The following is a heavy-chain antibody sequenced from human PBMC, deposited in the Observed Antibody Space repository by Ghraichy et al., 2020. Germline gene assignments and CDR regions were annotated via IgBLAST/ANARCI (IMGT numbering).Heavy chain of an antibody. CDR1: GGSLSDYY. Sequence: SQTLSLTCTVSGGSLSDYYWTWIRQPAGQGLESIRRIYTTGSTNCNPSLKSRVTMSVDTSKNEVSLKLTSVTAADTAVYYCARAGTSWVLDWFDPWGQGTLVTVSS. D-gene: IGHD6-13*01. CDR3: ARAGTSWVLDWFDP. CDR2: IYTTGST. J-gene: IGHJ5*02. V-gene: IGHV4-4*07.